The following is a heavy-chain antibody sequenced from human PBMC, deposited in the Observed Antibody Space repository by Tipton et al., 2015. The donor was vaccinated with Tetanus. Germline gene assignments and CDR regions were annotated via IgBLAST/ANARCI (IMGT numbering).Heavy chain of an antibody. D-gene: IGHD1-1*01. CDR3: ARRAGTSRFDY. J-gene: IGHJ4*02. Sequence: TLSLTCSVSGGSISSTDYYWSWIRQPPGKGLEWIGYMYHSGQAYYNSSLKSRVVILVDTSKNQFSLKLRSVTAADTAVYYCARRAGTSRFDYWGQGTLVTVSS. V-gene: IGHV4-30-4*01. CDR2: MYHSGQA. CDR1: GGSISSTDYY.